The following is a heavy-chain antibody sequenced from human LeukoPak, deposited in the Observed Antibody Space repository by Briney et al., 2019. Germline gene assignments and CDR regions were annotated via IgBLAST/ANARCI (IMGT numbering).Heavy chain of an antibody. CDR3: AKDLGASYSGSYLDY. CDR1: GFTFSSYA. D-gene: IGHD1-26*01. J-gene: IGHJ4*02. Sequence: PGGSLRLSCAASGFTFSSYAMSWVRQAPGKGLEWVSAIGGSGGSTYYADSVKGRFTISRDNSKNTLYLQMNSLGAEDTAVYYCAKDLGASYSGSYLDYWGQGTLVTVSS. V-gene: IGHV3-23*01. CDR2: IGGSGGST.